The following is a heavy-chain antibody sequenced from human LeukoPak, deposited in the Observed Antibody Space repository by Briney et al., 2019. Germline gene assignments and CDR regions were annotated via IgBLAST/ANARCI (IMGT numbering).Heavy chain of an antibody. CDR3: ARDGGGFGGFNYFDY. Sequence: GGSLRLSCAASGFTFSSYAMHWVRQAPGKGLEWVAVISYDGSNKYYADSVKGRFTISRDNSKNTLYLQMNSLRAEDTAVYYCARDGGGFGGFNYFDYWGQGTLVTVSS. V-gene: IGHV3-30*04. CDR2: ISYDGSNK. J-gene: IGHJ4*02. D-gene: IGHD3-10*01. CDR1: GFTFSSYA.